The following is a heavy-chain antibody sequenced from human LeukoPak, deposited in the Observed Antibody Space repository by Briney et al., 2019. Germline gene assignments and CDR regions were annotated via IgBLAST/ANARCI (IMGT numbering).Heavy chain of an antibody. Sequence: ASVKVSCKASGGTFSSYTISWVRQAPGQGLEWMGSIIPILGIANYAQKFQGRVTITADKSTSTAYMELSSLRSEDTAVYYCARDPRGSGSDYWGQGTLVTVSS. CDR3: ARDPRGSGSDY. D-gene: IGHD2-15*01. CDR1: GGTFSSYT. J-gene: IGHJ4*02. V-gene: IGHV1-69*04. CDR2: IIPILGIA.